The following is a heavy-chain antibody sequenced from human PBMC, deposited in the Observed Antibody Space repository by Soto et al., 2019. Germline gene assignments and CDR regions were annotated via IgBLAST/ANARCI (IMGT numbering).Heavy chain of an antibody. J-gene: IGHJ6*02. CDR1: GFTFNYYD. V-gene: IGHV3-30-3*01. CDR2: ISFDGSRK. CDR3: AREGGAAAVIGHNYYGMDV. D-gene: IGHD6-13*01. Sequence: QVQLVESGGGVVQPGRSLRLSCAASGFTFNYYDIQWVRQAPGKRLEWVALISFDGSRKYYADSVRGRFTISRANSNNTVFLQINSLRGEDTAVYYCAREGGAAAVIGHNYYGMDVWCQGTTVTVSS.